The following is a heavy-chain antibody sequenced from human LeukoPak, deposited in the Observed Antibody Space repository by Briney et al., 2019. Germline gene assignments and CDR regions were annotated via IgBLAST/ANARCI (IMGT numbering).Heavy chain of an antibody. CDR1: GGSISSSNYY. CDR3: ARESLTWLQSRTSWFDP. CDR2: IYYSGST. Sequence: SETLSLTCTVSGGSISSSNYYWGWIRQPPGKGLEWIGSIYYSGSTYYNPSLKSRVTISVDSSKNQFSLRLSSVTAADTAVYYCARESLTWLQSRTSWFDPWGQGTLVTVSS. D-gene: IGHD5-24*01. V-gene: IGHV4-39*07. J-gene: IGHJ5*02.